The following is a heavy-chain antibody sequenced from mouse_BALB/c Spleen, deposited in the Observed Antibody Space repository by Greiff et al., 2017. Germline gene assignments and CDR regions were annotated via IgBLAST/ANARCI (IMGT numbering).Heavy chain of an antibody. D-gene: IGHD3-1*01. CDR1: GYTFTSYV. J-gene: IGHJ3*01. CDR3: ARGGSGYVAWFAY. CDR2: INPYNDGT. Sequence: VQLQQSGPELVKPGASVKMSCKASGYTFTSYVMHWVKQKPGQGLEWIGYINPYNDGTKYNEKFKGKATLTSDKSSSTAYMELSSLTSEDSAVYYCARGGSGYVAWFAYWGQGTLVTVSA. V-gene: IGHV1-14*01.